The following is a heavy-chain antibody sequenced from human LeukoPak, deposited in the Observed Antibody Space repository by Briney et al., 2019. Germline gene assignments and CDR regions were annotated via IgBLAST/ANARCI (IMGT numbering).Heavy chain of an antibody. J-gene: IGHJ4*02. V-gene: IGHV3-7*04. CDR1: GFTFSSYW. D-gene: IGHD6-13*01. CDR3: ARGLAAAGTRGPY. Sequence: GGSLRLSCAASGFTFSSYWMSWVRQAPGKGLEWVANIKQDGSEKYYVDSVKGLFTISRDNAKNSLYLQMNSLRADDTAVYYCARGLAAAGTRGPYWGQGTLVTVSS. CDR2: IKQDGSEK.